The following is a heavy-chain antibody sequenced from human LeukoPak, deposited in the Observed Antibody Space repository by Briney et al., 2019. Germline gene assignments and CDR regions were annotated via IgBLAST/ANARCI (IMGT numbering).Heavy chain of an antibody. Sequence: PGGSLRLSCAASGFIFSDHYMDWVRQAPGKGLEWVGRIKSKTDGGTTDYAAPVKGRFTISRDDSKNTLYLQMNSLKTEDTAVYYCTTDEYYYDSSGPPAFDIWGQGTMVTVSS. CDR1: GFIFSDHY. J-gene: IGHJ3*02. V-gene: IGHV3-15*01. CDR2: IKSKTDGGTT. D-gene: IGHD3-22*01. CDR3: TTDEYYYDSSGPPAFDI.